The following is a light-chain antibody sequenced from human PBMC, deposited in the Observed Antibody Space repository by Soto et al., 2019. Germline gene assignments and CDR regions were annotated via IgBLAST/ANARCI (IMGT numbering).Light chain of an antibody. CDR2: GAS. J-gene: IGKJ1*01. CDR3: HQYGRAPAWT. Sequence: EIVLTQSPGTLSLFPGERATLSCRASQSIRSSYLAWYQQKPGQAPRLLIHGASNRATGIPDRFSGAGSGTDFTLTISRLEPEDFAVYYCHQYGRAPAWTFGQGTKVEIK. V-gene: IGKV3-20*01. CDR1: QSIRSSY.